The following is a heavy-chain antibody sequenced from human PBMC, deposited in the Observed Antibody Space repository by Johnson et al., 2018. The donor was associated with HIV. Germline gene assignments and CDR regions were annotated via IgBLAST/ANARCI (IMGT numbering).Heavy chain of an antibody. V-gene: IGHV3-64*01. D-gene: IGHD6-19*01. J-gene: IGHJ3*02. CDR1: GFTVSSYA. CDR3: ASVHGIAVVDAFDI. CDR2: ISSNGGST. Sequence: MLLVESGGGLVQPGGSLRLSCAASGFTVSSYAMHWVRQAPGKGLEYVSAISSNGGSTYYANSVKGRFTISRDNSKNTLYLQMNSLRAEDTAVYYCASVHGIAVVDAFDIWGQGTMVTVSS.